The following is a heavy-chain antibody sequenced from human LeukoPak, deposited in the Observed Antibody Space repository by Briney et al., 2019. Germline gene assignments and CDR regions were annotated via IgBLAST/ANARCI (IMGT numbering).Heavy chain of an antibody. V-gene: IGHV4-39*02. CDR3: ARDRGYYGSGSYSFDY. D-gene: IGHD3-10*01. CDR1: GGSISSSSYY. J-gene: IGHJ4*02. CDR2: IYYSGST. Sequence: SETLSLTCTVSGGSISSSSYYWGWIRQPPVKGLEWIGSIYYSGSTYYNPSLKSRVTISVDTSKNQFSLKLSSVTAADTAVYYCARDRGYYGSGSYSFDYWGQGTLVTVSS.